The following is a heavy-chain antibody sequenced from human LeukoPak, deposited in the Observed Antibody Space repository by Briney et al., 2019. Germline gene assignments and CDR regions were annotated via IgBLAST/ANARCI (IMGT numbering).Heavy chain of an antibody. V-gene: IGHV3-30-3*01. J-gene: IGHJ4*02. D-gene: IGHD3-22*01. CDR3: ARATSYYYDSSGSIVY. Sequence: GRSLRLSCAASGFTFSSYAMHWVRQAPGKGLEWVAVISYDGSNKYYADSVKGRFTISRDNSKNTLYLQMNSLRAEDTAVYYCARATSYYYDSSGSIVYWGQGTLVTVSS. CDR1: GFTFSSYA. CDR2: ISYDGSNK.